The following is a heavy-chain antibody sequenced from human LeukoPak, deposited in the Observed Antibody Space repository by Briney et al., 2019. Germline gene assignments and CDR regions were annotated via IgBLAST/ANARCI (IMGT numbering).Heavy chain of an antibody. Sequence: SETLSPTCTVSGGSISSGSYYWSWIRQPAGKGLEWIGRIYTSGSTNYNPSLKSRVTISVDTSKNQFSLKLSSVTAADTAVYYCARGYSSGWYQDAFDIWGQGTMVTVSS. CDR1: GGSISSGSYY. CDR2: IYTSGST. V-gene: IGHV4-61*02. J-gene: IGHJ3*02. D-gene: IGHD6-19*01. CDR3: ARGYSSGWYQDAFDI.